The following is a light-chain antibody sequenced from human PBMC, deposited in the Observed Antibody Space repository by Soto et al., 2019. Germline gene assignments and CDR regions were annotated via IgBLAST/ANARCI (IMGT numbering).Light chain of an antibody. CDR2: DAS. Sequence: EIGLTQSRGTLSLSPGERATLSCRASQSVNKYLAWYQQKPGQAPRVLIYDASSRATAIPDRFSGSGSGTNFTLTISKLEPEDFAVYYCQHYTSSPWTFGQETKVEIK. CDR3: QHYTSSPWT. J-gene: IGKJ1*01. CDR1: QSVNKY. V-gene: IGKV3-20*01.